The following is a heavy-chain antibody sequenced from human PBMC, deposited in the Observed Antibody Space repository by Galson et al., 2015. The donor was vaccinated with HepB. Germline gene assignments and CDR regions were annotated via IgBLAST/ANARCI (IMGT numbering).Heavy chain of an antibody. CDR2: ISGSSTST. CDR1: GFTFSSQA. J-gene: IGHJ6*02. D-gene: IGHD3-16*01. V-gene: IGHV3-23*01. CDR3: ATSPRGTSIV. Sequence: LRLSCAASGFTFSSQAMSWVRQAPGKGLGWVSLISGSSTSTFYADSVKGRFTTSRDNSKNTLYLQMNSLRVEDTAIYYCATSPRGTSIVWGQGTTVTVSS.